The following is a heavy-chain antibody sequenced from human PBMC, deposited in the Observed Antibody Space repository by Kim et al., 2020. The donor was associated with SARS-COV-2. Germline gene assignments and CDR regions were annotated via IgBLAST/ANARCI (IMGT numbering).Heavy chain of an antibody. D-gene: IGHD3-22*01. V-gene: IGHV3-11*06. Sequence: GGSLRLSCAASGFTFSDYYMTWIRQAPGKGLEWISFISSGGTYISYADSVKGRFTISRDNAKNTVFLQMNSLRGGDTAVYFCVRGRNYYESSGFCPDMWGQGTKVTVSS. CDR1: GFTFSDYY. CDR2: ISSGGTYI. CDR3: VRGRNYYESSGFCPDM. J-gene: IGHJ3*02.